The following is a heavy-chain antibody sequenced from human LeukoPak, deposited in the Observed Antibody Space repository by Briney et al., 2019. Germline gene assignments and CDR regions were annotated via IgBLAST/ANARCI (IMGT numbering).Heavy chain of an antibody. V-gene: IGHV3-23*01. Sequence: GGSLRLSCAASGFTFSSYAMSWVRQAPGKGLEWVSAISDSGGSTYYADSVKGRFTISRDNSKNTLYLQMNSLRAEDTAVYYCAKDPTFYYGSGRPYFDYWGQGTLVTVSS. CDR2: ISDSGGST. CDR1: GFTFSSYA. CDR3: AKDPTFYYGSGRPYFDY. D-gene: IGHD3-10*01. J-gene: IGHJ4*02.